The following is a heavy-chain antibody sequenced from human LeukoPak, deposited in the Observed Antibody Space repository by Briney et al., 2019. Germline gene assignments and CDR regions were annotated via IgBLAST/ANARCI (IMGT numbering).Heavy chain of an antibody. V-gene: IGHV3-21*04. CDR2: IDSSGGYM. CDR3: AKDDGWLQFNS. J-gene: IGHJ4*02. CDR1: GFTFNTYS. Sequence: PGGSLRLSCEASGFTFNTYSMNWARQAPGKGLEWVSSIDSSGGYMFYADSVKGRFIISRDNAKDSLYLQMNSLRVEDTAVYYCAKDDGWLQFNSWGQGTLVTVSS. D-gene: IGHD5-24*01.